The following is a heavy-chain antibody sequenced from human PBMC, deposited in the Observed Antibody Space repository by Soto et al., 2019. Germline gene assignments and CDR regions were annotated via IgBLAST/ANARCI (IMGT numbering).Heavy chain of an antibody. V-gene: IGHV3-23*01. CDR1: GFTFSGYA. D-gene: IGHD3-3*01. J-gene: IGHJ3*02. CDR2: ISGSGGST. Sequence: VGSLRLSCAASGFTFSGYAMSWVRQAPGKGLEWVSAISGSGGSTYYADSVKGRFTISRDNSKNTLYLQMNSLRAEDTAVYYCARAIFYPQGAFDIWGQGTMVTVSS. CDR3: ARAIFYPQGAFDI.